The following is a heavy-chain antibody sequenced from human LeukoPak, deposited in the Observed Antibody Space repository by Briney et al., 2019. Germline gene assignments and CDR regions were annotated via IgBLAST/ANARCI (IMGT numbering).Heavy chain of an antibody. CDR2: IYYSGST. CDR3: ARGNIVVVTANNWFDP. Sequence: SETLSLTCTVSGRSISSGDYYWSWIRQPPGKGLEWIGYIYYSGSTYYNPSLKSRVTISVDTSKNQFSLKLSSVTAADTAVYYCARGNIVVVTANNWFDPWGQRTLVTVSS. J-gene: IGHJ5*02. CDR1: GRSISSGDYY. V-gene: IGHV4-30-4*01. D-gene: IGHD2-21*02.